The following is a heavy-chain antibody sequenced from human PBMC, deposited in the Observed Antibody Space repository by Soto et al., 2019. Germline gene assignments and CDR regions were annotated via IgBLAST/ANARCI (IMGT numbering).Heavy chain of an antibody. J-gene: IGHJ3*02. CDR2: ISYDGSNK. V-gene: IGHV3-30*03. CDR1: GFTFSSYG. CDR3: ARGMYYYDSSGYFDAFDI. D-gene: IGHD3-22*01. Sequence: HPGGSLRLSCAASGFTFSSYGMHWVRQAPGKGLEWVAVISYDGSNKYYADSVKGRFTISRDNSKNTLYLQMNSLRAEDTAVYYCARGMYYYDSSGYFDAFDIWGQGTMVTVSS.